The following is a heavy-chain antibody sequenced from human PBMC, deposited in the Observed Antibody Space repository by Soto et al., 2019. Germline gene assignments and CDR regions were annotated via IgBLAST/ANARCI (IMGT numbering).Heavy chain of an antibody. D-gene: IGHD3-10*01. Sequence: KQSQTLSLPCAISGDSVSSNSAAWNWIRQSPSRGLEWLGRTYYRSKWYNDYAVSVKSRITINPDTSKNQFSLQLNSVTPEDTAVYYCARALASGSYSGNAFDIWGQGTMVTVSS. J-gene: IGHJ3*02. CDR1: GDSVSSNSAA. CDR2: TYYRSKWYN. V-gene: IGHV6-1*01. CDR3: ARALASGSYSGNAFDI.